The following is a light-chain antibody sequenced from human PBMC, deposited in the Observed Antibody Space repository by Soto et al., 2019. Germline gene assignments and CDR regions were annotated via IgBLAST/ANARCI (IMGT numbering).Light chain of an antibody. V-gene: IGKV3-15*01. CDR2: DTS. J-gene: IGKJ4*01. CDR1: QSVSSY. Sequence: EIVLTQSPATPSLSPGERATLSCRASQSVSSYLAWYQQKPGQAPRLLIYDTSTRATGVPARFSGSRSGTEFTLTINSLQSEDFAVYYCQRYNNWPLTFGGGTKVDIK. CDR3: QRYNNWPLT.